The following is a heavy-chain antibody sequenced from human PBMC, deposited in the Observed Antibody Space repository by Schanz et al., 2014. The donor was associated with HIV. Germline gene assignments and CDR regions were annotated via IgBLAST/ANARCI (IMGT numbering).Heavy chain of an antibody. CDR1: GFTFNSYG. V-gene: IGHV3-33*05. CDR3: ARGQPLVQRWFDP. D-gene: IGHD6-13*01. Sequence: QVQLVESGGGVVQPGRSLRLSCAASGFTFNSYGMHWVRQAPGKGLEWVSVISYDGRNKLYADSVKGRFTISRDNSKNTLXXQMXXXRPEDTAVYYCARGQPLVQRWFDPWGQGTLVTVSS. J-gene: IGHJ5*02. CDR2: ISYDGRNK.